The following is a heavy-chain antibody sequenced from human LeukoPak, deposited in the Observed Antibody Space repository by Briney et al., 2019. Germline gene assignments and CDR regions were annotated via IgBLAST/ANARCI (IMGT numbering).Heavy chain of an antibody. D-gene: IGHD3-22*01. Sequence: PGRSLRLSCTTSGLTIGDYALSWVRQAPGKGLEWVGCVRSKATAGTTESAASVKGRSIFSRDDSKSIAYLQMDILNTDDTTVYYRTTVNEHDSTGHRFDDWGQERVVSVCS. V-gene: IGHV3-49*04. CDR3: TTVNEHDSTGHRFDD. CDR2: VRSKATAGTT. CDR1: GLTIGDYA. J-gene: IGHJ4*02.